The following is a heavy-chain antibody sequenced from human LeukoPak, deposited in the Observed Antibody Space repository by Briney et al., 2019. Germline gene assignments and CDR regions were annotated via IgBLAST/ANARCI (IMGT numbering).Heavy chain of an antibody. V-gene: IGHV3-20*04. CDR2: INWNGGST. D-gene: IGHD2-15*01. J-gene: IGHJ4*02. Sequence: GGSLRLSCAASGFPFDDYGMNWVRQVPGKGLEWVSGINWNGGSTGYADSVKGRFTISRDNAKNSLYLQMNSLRAEDTAVYYCAGVKGGGRLHYWGQGTLVTVSS. CDR1: GFPFDDYG. CDR3: AGVKGGGRLHY.